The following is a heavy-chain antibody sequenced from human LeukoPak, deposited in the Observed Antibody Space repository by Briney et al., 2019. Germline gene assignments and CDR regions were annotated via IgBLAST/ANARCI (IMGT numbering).Heavy chain of an antibody. CDR3: ARRGTYGSGRPYYYYYYMDV. J-gene: IGHJ6*03. CDR2: IHYSGSA. Sequence: SETLSLTCTVSGGPIRTYQWSWIRQPPGKGLEWIGNIHYSGSANYNPSLKSRVIISVDTSKNQFSLKLSSVTAADTAVYYCARRGTYGSGRPYYYYYYMDVWGKGTTVTISS. D-gene: IGHD3-10*01. V-gene: IGHV4-59*12. CDR1: GGPIRTYQ.